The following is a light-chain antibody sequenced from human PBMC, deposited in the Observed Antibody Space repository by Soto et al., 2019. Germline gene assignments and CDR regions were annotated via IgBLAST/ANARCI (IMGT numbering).Light chain of an antibody. J-gene: IGKJ1*01. V-gene: IGKV3D-20*01. CDR2: DAS. CDR1: QSVSSSY. CDR3: QQYGSSPET. Sequence: EIVLTQSPATLSLSPGERATLSCGASQSVSSSYLAWYQQKPGLAPRLLIYDASSRATGIPDMFSGSGSGTDFTLTISRLEPEDFAVYYCQQYGSSPETFGQGTKVEIK.